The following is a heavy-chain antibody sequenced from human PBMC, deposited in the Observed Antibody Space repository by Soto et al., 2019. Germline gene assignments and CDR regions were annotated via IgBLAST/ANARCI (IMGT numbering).Heavy chain of an antibody. CDR1: GFSLRSRS. Sequence: EVQLVESGGGLVQPGGSLRLSCAASGFSLRSRSMNWVRQAPGKGLEWGSYISGSSTTIYYTDSVKGRFTISRDNAKNSLYLQMNSLRHEDTAVYYCARGELDRTIDYWGQGTQVTVSS. CDR3: ARGELDRTIDY. J-gene: IGHJ4*02. D-gene: IGHD1-1*01. CDR2: ISGSSTTI. V-gene: IGHV3-48*02.